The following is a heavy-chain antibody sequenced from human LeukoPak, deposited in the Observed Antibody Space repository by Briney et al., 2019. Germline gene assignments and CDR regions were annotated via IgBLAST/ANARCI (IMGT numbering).Heavy chain of an antibody. V-gene: IGHV1-18*01. D-gene: IGHD3-9*01. CDR2: INGDNGNT. Sequence: ASVKVSCKASGYTFNNYGISWVRQAPGQGLEWMGWINGDNGNTNYAQKVQGRVTMTKDTSTSTAYMELRSLRSDDTAVYYCARGARYDVLTNYQPYYFDFWGQGTLVSVSS. J-gene: IGHJ4*02. CDR1: GYTFNNYG. CDR3: ARGARYDVLTNYQPYYFDF.